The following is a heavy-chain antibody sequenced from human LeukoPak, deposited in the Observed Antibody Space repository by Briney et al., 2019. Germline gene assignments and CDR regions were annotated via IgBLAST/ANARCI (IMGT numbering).Heavy chain of an antibody. CDR2: IWYDGSNE. V-gene: IGHV3-33*06. CDR3: AKDVPAAYFDY. Sequence: GRSLRLSCAASGFTFSSYGMHWVRQAPGKGLEWVAVIWYDGSNEYYADSVKGRFTISRDNSKTTLYLQMNSLRAEDTAVYYCAKDVPAAYFDYWGQGTLVTVSS. CDR1: GFTFSSYG. D-gene: IGHD2-2*01. J-gene: IGHJ4*02.